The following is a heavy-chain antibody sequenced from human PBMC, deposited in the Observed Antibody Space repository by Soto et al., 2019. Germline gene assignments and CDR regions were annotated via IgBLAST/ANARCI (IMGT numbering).Heavy chain of an antibody. CDR3: ARDRRLGDSSGYYVSDY. CDR1: GYAFTTYG. J-gene: IGHJ4*02. CDR2: ISAYNGNT. Sequence: ASVKVSCKASGYAFTTYGFSWVRQAPGQGLEWMGWISAYNGNTNYAQKLQGRVTRTTDTSTSPAYMELRSLRSDDTAVYYCARDRRLGDSSGYYVSDYWGQGTLVTVSS. D-gene: IGHD3-22*01. V-gene: IGHV1-18*01.